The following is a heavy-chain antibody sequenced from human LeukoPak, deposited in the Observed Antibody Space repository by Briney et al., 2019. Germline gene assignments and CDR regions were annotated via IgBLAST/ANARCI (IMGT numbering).Heavy chain of an antibody. J-gene: IGHJ6*02. Sequence: GASVKVSCKASGYTFTSYDISWVRQAPGQGLEWMGWISAYNGNTNYAQKLQGRVTMTTDTSTSTAYMELRSLRSDDTAVYYCARVGVGAYYDFWSGYYYYGMDVWGQGTTVTVSS. CDR1: GYTFTSYD. CDR3: ARVGVGAYYDFWSGYYYYGMDV. V-gene: IGHV1-18*01. CDR2: ISAYNGNT. D-gene: IGHD3-3*01.